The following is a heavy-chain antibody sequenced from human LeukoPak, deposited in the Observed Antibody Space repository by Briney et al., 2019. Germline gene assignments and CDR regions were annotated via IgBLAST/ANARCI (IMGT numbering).Heavy chain of an antibody. J-gene: IGHJ6*02. CDR3: VRHAASTGATRLDV. CDR1: GYIFSSYW. V-gene: IGHV5-51*01. Sequence: PGQSLKISRKGSGYIFSSYWIGWVRQMPRKGLEWMGIIYPTDSDTRYSPSFQGQVTISVDKSINTTLLQWSSLRASDTAMYYCVRHAASTGATRLDVWGQGTTVTVSS. D-gene: IGHD1-7*01. CDR2: IYPTDSDT.